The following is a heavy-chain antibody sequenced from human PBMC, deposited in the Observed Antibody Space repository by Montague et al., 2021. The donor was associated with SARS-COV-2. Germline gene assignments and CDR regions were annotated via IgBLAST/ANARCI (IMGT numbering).Heavy chain of an antibody. CDR2: IRADGTTT. D-gene: IGHD3-22*01. V-gene: IGHV3-74*01. J-gene: IGHJ4*02. CDR1: GFTFSAYW. CDR3: ARGILSMNMAVVVLLGGIYYFDS. Sequence: SLRLSCAASGFTFSAYWMHWVRQAPGQGLEWVARIRADGTTTNYADSVKGRFTISRDNAQDTVYLHMTTLTAEDTAVYYCARGILSMNMAVVVLLGGIYYFDSWGQGTLVAVSS.